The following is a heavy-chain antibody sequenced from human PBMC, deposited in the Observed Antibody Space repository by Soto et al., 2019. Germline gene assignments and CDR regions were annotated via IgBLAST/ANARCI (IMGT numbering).Heavy chain of an antibody. V-gene: IGHV2-70*01. CDR2: IDWDDDK. D-gene: IGHD6-19*01. Sequence: VSGPTLVNPTQTLTLTCTFSGFSLSTSGMCVSWIRQPPGKALEWLALIDWDDDKYYSTSLKTRLTISKDTSKNQVVLTMTNMDPVDTATYYCARYRIAVAVPDAFDIWGQGTMVTVSS. CDR1: GFSLSTSGMC. J-gene: IGHJ3*02. CDR3: ARYRIAVAVPDAFDI.